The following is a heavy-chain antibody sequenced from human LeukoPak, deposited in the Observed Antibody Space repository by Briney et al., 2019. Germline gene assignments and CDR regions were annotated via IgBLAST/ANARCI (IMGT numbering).Heavy chain of an antibody. J-gene: IGHJ4*02. CDR2: FDPEDGET. V-gene: IGHV1-24*01. D-gene: IGHD3-10*01. Sequence: ASVNVSCKVSGYTLTELSMHRVRQAPGKGLEWMGGFDPEDGETIYAQKFQGRVTMTEDTSTDTAYMELSSLRSEDTAVYYCATDRGLLNMVRGVIVLYYWGQGTLVTVSS. CDR3: ATDRGLLNMVRGVIVLYY. CDR1: GYTLTELS.